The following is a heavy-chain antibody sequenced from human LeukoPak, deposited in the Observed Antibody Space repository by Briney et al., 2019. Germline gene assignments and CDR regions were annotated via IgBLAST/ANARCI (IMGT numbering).Heavy chain of an antibody. D-gene: IGHD6-13*01. CDR2: ISGSGGST. Sequence: GGSVRLSCAASGFTFSSYDMSWVRQAPGKGLEWVSAISGSGGSTYYADSVKGRFTISRDNSKNTLYLQMNSLRAEDTAVYYCARVAAAGHFDYWGQGTLVTVSS. CDR1: GFTFSSYD. CDR3: ARVAAAGHFDY. J-gene: IGHJ4*02. V-gene: IGHV3-23*01.